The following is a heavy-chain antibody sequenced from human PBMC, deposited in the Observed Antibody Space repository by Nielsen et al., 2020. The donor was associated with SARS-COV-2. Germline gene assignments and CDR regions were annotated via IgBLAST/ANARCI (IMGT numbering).Heavy chain of an antibody. CDR1: GGSFSGYY. J-gene: IGHJ3*02. Sequence: LSLTCAVYGGSFSGYYWSWIRQPPGKGLEWVGRTRNKANSYTTEYAASVKGRFTISRDDSKNSLYLQMNSLRAEDTAVYYCARDYRVFLNDILTGYYAFDIWGQGTMVTVSS. CDR2: TRNKANSYTT. CDR3: ARDYRVFLNDILTGYYAFDI. D-gene: IGHD3-9*01. V-gene: IGHV3-72*01.